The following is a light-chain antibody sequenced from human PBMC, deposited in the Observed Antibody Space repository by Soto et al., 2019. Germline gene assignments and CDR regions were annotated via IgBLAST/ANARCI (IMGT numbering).Light chain of an antibody. Sequence: DIQMTQSPSSLSASVGDRVTITCRASQSINGFLNWYQHKSGKAPELLISSASSLQSGVPSRFSGSESGTEFTLTISSLQPEDSATYYCQQSYSSPTFGQGTRLEIK. CDR1: QSINGF. CDR2: SAS. V-gene: IGKV1-39*01. CDR3: QQSYSSPT. J-gene: IGKJ5*01.